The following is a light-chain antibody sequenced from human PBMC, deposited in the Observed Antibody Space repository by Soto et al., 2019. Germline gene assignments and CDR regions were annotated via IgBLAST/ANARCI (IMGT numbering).Light chain of an antibody. V-gene: IGKV3-15*01. CDR3: QQYNNLPRP. J-gene: IGKJ1*01. CDR2: GAS. Sequence: EIVMTQSPATLSVSPGERATLSCRASQSVSSNLAWYQQKPGQAPRLLIYGASTRATGIPARFSGSGSGTEFTLTISSLQSEDFAVYYCQQYNNLPRPFGQGPKV. CDR1: QSVSSN.